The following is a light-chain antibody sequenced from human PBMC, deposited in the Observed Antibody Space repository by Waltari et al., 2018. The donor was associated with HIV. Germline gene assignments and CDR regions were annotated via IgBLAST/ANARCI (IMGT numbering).Light chain of an antibody. CDR2: RNK. CDR3: AAWDDSLSGWV. Sequence: QSVLTQPPSTSGTPGQRVTISCSGSSSNIGSHDVYWYQQLPGTAPKLLIYRNKQRPSGVPDRCSGSKSGTSASLAISGLRSGDEADYYCAAWDDSLSGWVFGGGTKLTVL. J-gene: IGLJ3*02. V-gene: IGLV1-47*01. CDR1: SSNIGSHD.